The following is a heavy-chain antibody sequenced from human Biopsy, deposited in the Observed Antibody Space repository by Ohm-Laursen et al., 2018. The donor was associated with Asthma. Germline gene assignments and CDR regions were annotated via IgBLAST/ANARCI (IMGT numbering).Heavy chain of an antibody. J-gene: IGHJ4*02. V-gene: IGHV1-69*13. D-gene: IGHD2-2*01. Sequence: GASVKVSCKSPGGTFNTYVIRWVRQAPGQGLEWMGGINSVFGTTTYPQKFQDRVTITADDSTSTVYMELSSLRSEDTVVYYCARKAGSCISRTCYSLDFWGQGTLVTVSS. CDR1: GGTFNTYV. CDR2: INSVFGTT. CDR3: ARKAGSCISRTCYSLDF.